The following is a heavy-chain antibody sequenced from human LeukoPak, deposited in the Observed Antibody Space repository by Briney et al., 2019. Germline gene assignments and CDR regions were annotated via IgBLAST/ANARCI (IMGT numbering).Heavy chain of an antibody. V-gene: IGHV1-18*01. J-gene: IGHJ4*02. Sequence: ASVKLSCNASGYTFTNYGITWVRQAYGQGIERMGWISAYTGKTNSAQKLQGRVTMTTDTSTSTGYMELRSLRSDDTAVYYCARGDGYCSGGSCMIFDYWGQGTLVTVSS. CDR3: ARGDGYCSGGSCMIFDY. CDR1: GYTFTNYG. CDR2: ISAYTGKT. D-gene: IGHD2-15*01.